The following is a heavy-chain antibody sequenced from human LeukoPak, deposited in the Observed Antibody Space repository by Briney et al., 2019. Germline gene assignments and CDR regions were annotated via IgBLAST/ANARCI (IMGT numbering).Heavy chain of an antibody. V-gene: IGHV4-34*01. D-gene: IGHD3-3*01. CDR2: INPGGTT. CDR1: GGSFSGYY. CDR3: ARGPYYDFWSGYYTDGFDY. Sequence: PSETLSLTCAVYGGSFSGYYWSWIRQPPGKGLEWIGEINPGGTTNYNPSLKSRVTISVDTSKNQFSLKVSSVTAADTAVYYCARGPYYDFWSGYYTDGFDYWGQGTLVTVSS. J-gene: IGHJ4*02.